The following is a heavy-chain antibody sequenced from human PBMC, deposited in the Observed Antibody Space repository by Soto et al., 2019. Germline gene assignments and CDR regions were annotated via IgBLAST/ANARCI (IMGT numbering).Heavy chain of an antibody. CDR1: GFTFSSYW. CDR3: AKDGTGYSYGPYYYYGMDV. Sequence: GGSLRLSCAASGFTFSSYWMSWVRQAPGKGLEWVANIKQDGSEKYYVDSVKGRFTISRDNSKNTLYLQMNSLRAEDTAVYYCAKDGTGYSYGPYYYYGMDVWGQGTTVTVSS. V-gene: IGHV3-7*03. D-gene: IGHD5-18*01. J-gene: IGHJ6*02. CDR2: IKQDGSEK.